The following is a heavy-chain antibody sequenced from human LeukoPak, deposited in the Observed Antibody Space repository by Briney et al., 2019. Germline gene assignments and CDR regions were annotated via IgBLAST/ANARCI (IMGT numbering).Heavy chain of an antibody. Sequence: NPSETLSLTCTVSGGSISNYYWSWVPQPPGTGRECIGYIYYSGSTNYNPSLKSRVTISVDTSKHQFSLRLNSVTAADTAVYYCARDRYGFAFDIWGQGTMVTVSS. V-gene: IGHV4-59*01. CDR2: IYYSGST. J-gene: IGHJ3*02. D-gene: IGHD3-16*02. CDR1: GGSISNYY. CDR3: ARDRYGFAFDI.